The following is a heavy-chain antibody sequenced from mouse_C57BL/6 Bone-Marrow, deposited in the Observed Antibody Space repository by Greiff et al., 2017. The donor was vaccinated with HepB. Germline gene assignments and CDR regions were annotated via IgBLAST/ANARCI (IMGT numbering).Heavy chain of an antibody. V-gene: IGHV1-82*01. CDR1: GYAFSSSW. Sequence: VQLQQSGPELVKPGASVKISCKASGYAFSSSWMNWVKQRPGKGLEWIGRIYPGDGDTNYNEKFKGKATLTADKSSSTAYMQLSSLTSEDSAVYFCASLYYWGQGTTLTVSS. CDR2: IYPGDGDT. J-gene: IGHJ2*01. CDR3: ASLYY.